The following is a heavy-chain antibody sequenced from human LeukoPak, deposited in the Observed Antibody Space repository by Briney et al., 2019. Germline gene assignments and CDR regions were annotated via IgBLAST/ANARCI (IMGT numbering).Heavy chain of an antibody. CDR2: ISGYNGNT. D-gene: IGHD6-13*01. CDR3: ARVGGAAAGTLHY. V-gene: IGHV1-18*01. J-gene: IGHJ4*02. Sequence: ASVKVSCEASGYIFTTYGITWVRQAPGQGPEWMGWISGYNGNTNYAQKFQGRVTMTTDTSTSTAYMELRSLRSDDTAVYYCARVGGAAAGTLHYWGQGALVTVSS. CDR1: GYIFTTYG.